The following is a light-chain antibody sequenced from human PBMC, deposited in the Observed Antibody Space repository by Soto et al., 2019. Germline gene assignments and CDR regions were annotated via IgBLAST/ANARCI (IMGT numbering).Light chain of an antibody. CDR1: QSISRG. Sequence: DIQMTRSPSTLSASVGDRVTITCRASQSISRGLAWYQQKPGKAPKVLIYDVSRLESGVPSRFSGSGSGTEFTLTIRSLQPDDFATYYCQQYNSYPWTVGQATKVELK. CDR2: DVS. CDR3: QQYNSYPWT. V-gene: IGKV1-5*01. J-gene: IGKJ1*01.